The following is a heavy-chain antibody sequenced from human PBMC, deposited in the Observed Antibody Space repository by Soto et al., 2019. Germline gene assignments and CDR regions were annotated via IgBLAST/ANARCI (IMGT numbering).Heavy chain of an antibody. J-gene: IGHJ5*02. CDR1: CGSVSSGSYY. CDR2: IYYSGST. Sequence: PSETLSLTCTVSCGSVSSGSYYWSWIRQPPGKGLEWIGYIYYSGSTNYNPSLKSRVTISVDTSKNQFSLKLSSVTAADTAVYYCARGSPLGFGVDWFDPWGQGTLVTVSS. D-gene: IGHD2-8*01. CDR3: ARGSPLGFGVDWFDP. V-gene: IGHV4-61*01.